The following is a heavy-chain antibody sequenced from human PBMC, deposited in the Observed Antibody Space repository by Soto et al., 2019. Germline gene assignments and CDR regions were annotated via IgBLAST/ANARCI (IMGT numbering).Heavy chain of an antibody. J-gene: IGHJ6*02. CDR3: AKASSSSMGYYYYYGMDV. Sequence: GGSLRLSCAASGFTFSSYAMSWVRQAPGKGLEWVSAISGSGGSTYYADSVKGRFTISRDNSKNSLYLQMNSLRAEDTALYYCAKASSSSMGYYYYYGMDVWGQGTTVTVSS. CDR1: GFTFSSYA. CDR2: ISGSGGST. D-gene: IGHD6-13*01. V-gene: IGHV3-23*01.